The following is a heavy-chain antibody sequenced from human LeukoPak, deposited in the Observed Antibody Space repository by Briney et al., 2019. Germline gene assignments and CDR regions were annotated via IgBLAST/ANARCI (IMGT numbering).Heavy chain of an antibody. CDR1: GYTFTSYY. CDR3: ATHATVIDAFDI. V-gene: IGHV1-46*01. CDR2: INPSGGST. J-gene: IGHJ3*02. Sequence: ASVKVSCKASGYTFTSYYMRWVRQAPGQGLEWMGIINPSGGSTSYAQKFQGRVTMTRDMSTSTVYMELSSLRSEDTAVYYCATHATVIDAFDIWGQGTMVTVSS. D-gene: IGHD4-17*01.